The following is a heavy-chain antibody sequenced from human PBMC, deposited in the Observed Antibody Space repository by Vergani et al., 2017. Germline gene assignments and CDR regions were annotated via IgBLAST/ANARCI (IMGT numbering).Heavy chain of an antibody. CDR1: GGSFSGYY. CDR2: ISSSGSTI. CDR3: ARDFRLHQPSC. D-gene: IGHD4-11*01. J-gene: IGHJ4*02. V-gene: IGHV3-11*01. Sequence: QVQLQQWGAGLLKPSETLSLTCAVYGGSFSGYYWSWIRQPPGKGLEWVSYISSSGSTIYYADSVKGRFTISRDNAKNSLYLQMNSLRAEDTAVYYCARDFRLHQPSCWGQGTLVTVSS.